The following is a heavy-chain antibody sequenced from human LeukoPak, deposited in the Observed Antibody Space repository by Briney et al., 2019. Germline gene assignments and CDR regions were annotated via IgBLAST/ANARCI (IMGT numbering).Heavy chain of an antibody. CDR3: AKRGINCGPIDY. CDR1: GFTFSSCA. D-gene: IGHD7-27*01. CDR2: ISGSGGST. Sequence: GGSLRLSCAASGFTFSSCAMTWVRQAPGKGLEWVSAISGSGGSTYYADSVKGRFTISRDNSKSTLFLQMNSLRAEDTAVYYCAKRGINCGPIDYWGQGTLVTVSS. V-gene: IGHV3-23*01. J-gene: IGHJ4*02.